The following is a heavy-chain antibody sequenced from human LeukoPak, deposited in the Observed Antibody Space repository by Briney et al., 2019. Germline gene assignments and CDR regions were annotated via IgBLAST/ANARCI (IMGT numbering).Heavy chain of an antibody. D-gene: IGHD1-7*01. CDR1: GGSISSGSYY. Sequence: PSETLSLTCTVSGGSISSGSYYWAWIRRPPGKGLEWIGTIYHSGSTYYNPSVKSRVTIAVDTSKNQFSLKLSSVNAADTAVYYCARERDWNYGFYYYYYYLDVWGKGTTVTVSS. CDR2: IYHSGST. J-gene: IGHJ6*03. CDR3: ARERDWNYGFYYYYYYLDV. V-gene: IGHV4-39*07.